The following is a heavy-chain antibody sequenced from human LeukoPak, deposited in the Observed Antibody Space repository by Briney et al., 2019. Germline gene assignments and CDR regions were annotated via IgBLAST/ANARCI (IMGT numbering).Heavy chain of an antibody. J-gene: IGHJ3*02. Sequence: GGSLRLSCAASGFTFSDYYMSWIRQAPGKGLEWVSYISSSGSTIYYADSVKGRFTISRGNAKNSLYLQMNSLRAEDTAVYYCARDPGDYAPDVFDIWGQGTMVTVSS. V-gene: IGHV3-11*04. CDR2: ISSSGSTI. CDR3: ARDPGDYAPDVFDI. D-gene: IGHD4-17*01. CDR1: GFTFSDYY.